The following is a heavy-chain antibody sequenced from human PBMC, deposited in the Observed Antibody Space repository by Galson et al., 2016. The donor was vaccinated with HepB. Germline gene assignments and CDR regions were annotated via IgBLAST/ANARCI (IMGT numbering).Heavy chain of an antibody. CDR3: ARIRYSSVAGDQYNWFDP. D-gene: IGHD6-19*01. CDR1: GFSLSTSGMC. J-gene: IGHJ5*02. Sequence: PALVKPTQTLTLTCTFSGFSLSTSGMCVSWIRQPPGKALEWLALIDWDDDKYYNTSLKTRLTISKDTSKNQVVLTMTNMDPVDTATYYCARIRYSSVAGDQYNWFDPWGQGTLVTVSS. V-gene: IGHV2-70*01. CDR2: IDWDDDK.